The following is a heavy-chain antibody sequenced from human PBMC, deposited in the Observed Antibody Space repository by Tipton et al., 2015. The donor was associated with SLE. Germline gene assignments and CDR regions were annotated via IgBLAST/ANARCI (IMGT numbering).Heavy chain of an antibody. V-gene: IGHV4-59*08. D-gene: IGHD4-23*01. CDR1: GGSISSYY. Sequence: TLSLTCTVSGGSISSYYWSWIRQPPGKGLEWIGYIYYSGSTNYNPSLKSRVTISVGTSKNQLSLKLNSVTAADTALYYCVRHKLRLSWSYFDYWGQGALVTVSS. CDR2: IYYSGST. J-gene: IGHJ4*02. CDR3: VRHKLRLSWSYFDY.